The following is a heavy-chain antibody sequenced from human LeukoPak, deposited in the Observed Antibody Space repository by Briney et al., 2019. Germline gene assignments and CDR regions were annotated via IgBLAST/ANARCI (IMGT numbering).Heavy chain of an antibody. J-gene: IGHJ4*02. CDR3: ARGSGYVNFDY. CDR1: GVSFSGYY. Sequence: PSETLSLTCAVYGVSFSGYYWSWIRQPPGKGLEWIGEINHSGSTNYNPSLKSRVTISVDTSKNQFSLKLSSVTAADTAVYYCARGSGYVNFDYWGQGTLVTVSS. D-gene: IGHD5-12*01. CDR2: INHSGST. V-gene: IGHV4-34*01.